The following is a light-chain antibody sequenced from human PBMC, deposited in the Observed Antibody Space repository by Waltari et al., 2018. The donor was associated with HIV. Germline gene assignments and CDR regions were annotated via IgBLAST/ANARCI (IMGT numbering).Light chain of an antibody. CDR1: QAISNW. Sequence: DIQMTQSPSSVSASVGDRVNITCRASQAISNWLGWYQQRPGKAPKLLIFGASSLQSGVPPRFSGSGSGTHFTLSILSLQPEDYATYFFQQANSFPLTFGGGTRVEIK. CDR2: GAS. V-gene: IGKV1-12*01. CDR3: QQANSFPLT. J-gene: IGKJ4*01.